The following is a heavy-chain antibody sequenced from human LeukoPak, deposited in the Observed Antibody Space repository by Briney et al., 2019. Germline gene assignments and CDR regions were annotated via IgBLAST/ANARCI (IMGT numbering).Heavy chain of an antibody. CDR3: ARALDWTNRPSTPYYYDSMGVIDY. V-gene: IGHV4-34*01. Sequence: PGGSLRLSCAASGFSVSNNYVSWIRQPPGKGLEWIGEINHSGSTNYNPSLKSRVTISVDTSKNQFSLKLSSVTAADTAVYYCARALDWTNRPSTPYYYDSMGVIDYWGQGTLVTVSS. J-gene: IGHJ4*02. CDR2: INHSGST. D-gene: IGHD3-22*01. CDR1: GFSVSNNY.